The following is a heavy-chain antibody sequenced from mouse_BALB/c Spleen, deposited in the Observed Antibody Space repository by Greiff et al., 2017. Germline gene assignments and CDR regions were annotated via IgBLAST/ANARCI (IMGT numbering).Heavy chain of an antibody. J-gene: IGHJ3*01. V-gene: IGHV1-80*01. CDR2: IYPGDGDT. Sequence: QVHVKQSGAELVRPGSSVKISCKASGYAFSSYWMNWVKQRPGQGLEWIGQIYPGDGDTNYNGKFKGKATLTADKSSSTAYMQLSSLTSEDSAVYFCARSGVPAWFAYWGQGTLVTVSA. CDR1: GYAFSSYW. D-gene: IGHD2-14*01. CDR3: ARSGVPAWFAY.